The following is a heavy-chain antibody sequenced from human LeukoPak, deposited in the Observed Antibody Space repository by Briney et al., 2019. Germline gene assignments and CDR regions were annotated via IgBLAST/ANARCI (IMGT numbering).Heavy chain of an antibody. D-gene: IGHD2-2*01. CDR1: GGSISSGDYY. J-gene: IGHJ5*02. Sequence: SKTLSLTCTVSGGSISSGDYYWSWIRQPPGKGLEWIGYIYYSGSTYYNPSLKSRVTISVDTSKNQFSLKLSSVTAADTAVYYCARRGYCSSTSCMKFDPRGQGTLVTVSS. CDR3: ARRGYCSSTSCMKFDP. CDR2: IYYSGST. V-gene: IGHV4-30-4*01.